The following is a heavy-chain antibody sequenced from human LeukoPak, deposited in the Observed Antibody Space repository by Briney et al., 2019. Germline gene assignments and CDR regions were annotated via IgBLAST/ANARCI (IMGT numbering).Heavy chain of an antibody. CDR2: LVPMFGTP. CDR1: GGIFSRYA. D-gene: IGHD6-13*01. Sequence: RASVKVSCKASGGIFSRYAISWVRQAPGQGLEWMGGLVPMFGTPNQAQKFQGRVTITADKSTSTTYMELSSLRSEDTAVYYCAKDPEQYSSSWYRVGCWDYWGQGTLVTVSS. V-gene: IGHV1-69*06. J-gene: IGHJ4*02. CDR3: AKDPEQYSSSWYRVGCWDY.